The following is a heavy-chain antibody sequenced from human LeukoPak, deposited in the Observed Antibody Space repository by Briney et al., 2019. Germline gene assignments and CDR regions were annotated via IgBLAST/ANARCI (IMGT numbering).Heavy chain of an antibody. V-gene: IGHV1-2*02. D-gene: IGHD6-13*01. Sequence: GASVKVSCKASGYTFTGYYMHWVRQAPGQGLEWMGWINPNSGGTNYAQKFQGRVTMTRDTSISTAYMELSRLRSDDAAVYYCARDEQQLADNWFDPWGQGTLVTVSS. CDR2: INPNSGGT. CDR1: GYTFTGYY. CDR3: ARDEQQLADNWFDP. J-gene: IGHJ5*02.